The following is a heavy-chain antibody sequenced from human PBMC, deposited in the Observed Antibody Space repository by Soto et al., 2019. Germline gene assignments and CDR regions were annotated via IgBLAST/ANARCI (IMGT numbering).Heavy chain of an antibody. V-gene: IGHV1-45*02. D-gene: IGHD2-8*02. J-gene: IGHJ6*02. CDR2: ITPFNGNT. CDR3: ATDGLVVLANDYYGMDV. Sequence: QMQLVQSGAEVKKTGSSVKVSCKASGYTFTYRYLHWVRQAPGQAPEWMGWITPFNGNTNYAQKFQDRVTITRDRSMSTAYMELSSLRSEDTAMYYCATDGLVVLANDYYGMDVWGQGTTVTVSS. CDR1: GYTFTYRY.